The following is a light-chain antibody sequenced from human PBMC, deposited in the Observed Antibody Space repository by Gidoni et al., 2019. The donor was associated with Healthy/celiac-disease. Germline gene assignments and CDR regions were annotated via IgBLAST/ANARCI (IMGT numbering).Light chain of an antibody. CDR3: QKYNSAPRT. CDR2: AAS. Sequence: DIQMTQSPSPLSASVGDSVTITCRASQGISNYVAWYQQKPGKVPKLLIYAASTLQSGVPSRFSGSGSGTDFTLTISSLQPEDVATYYCQKYNSAPRTFGQGTKVEIK. V-gene: IGKV1-27*01. CDR1: QGISNY. J-gene: IGKJ1*01.